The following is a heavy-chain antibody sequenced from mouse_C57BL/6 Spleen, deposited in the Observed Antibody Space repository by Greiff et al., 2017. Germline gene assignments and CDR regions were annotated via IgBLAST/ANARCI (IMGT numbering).Heavy chain of an antibody. CDR3: ARVPLLRYYFDY. D-gene: IGHD1-1*01. J-gene: IGHJ2*01. Sequence: EVKVVESEGGLVQPGSSMKLSCTASGFTFSDYYMAWVRQVPEKGLEWVANINYDGSSTYYLDSLKSRFIISRDNAKNILYLQMSSLKSEDTATYYCARVPLLRYYFDYWGQGTTLTVSS. V-gene: IGHV5-16*01. CDR1: GFTFSDYY. CDR2: INYDGSST.